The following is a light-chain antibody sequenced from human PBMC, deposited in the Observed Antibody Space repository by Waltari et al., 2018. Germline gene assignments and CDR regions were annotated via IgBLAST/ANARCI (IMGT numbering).Light chain of an antibody. V-gene: IGKV3-20*01. CDR3: QQYDASSPT. CDR2: DAS. CDR1: PSLSSSY. J-gene: IGKJ1*01. Sequence: EIVLTQSPGTLSLSPGERATLSCRASPSLSSSYLAWYQQKPGQAPRLLIFDASSRATGIPDRFSGSGSGTDFTLTINRLEPEDVAVYYCQQYDASSPTFGQGTKVDIK.